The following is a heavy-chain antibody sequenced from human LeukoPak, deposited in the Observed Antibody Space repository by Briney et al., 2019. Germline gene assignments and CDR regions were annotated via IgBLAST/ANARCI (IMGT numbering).Heavy chain of an antibody. CDR2: IKTKTDGGAT. J-gene: IGHJ6*02. CDR1: GFTFSYAW. CDR3: TTASLLRGYYYYGMDV. V-gene: IGHV3-15*01. Sequence: GGSLRLSSATSGFTFSYAWMSWVRQAPGKGLEWVGRIKTKTDGGATDYAAPVKGRFTISRDDSKNTLYLQMNSLKKEDTAAYYCTTASLLRGYYYYGMDVWGQGTTVTVSS. D-gene: IGHD3-10*01.